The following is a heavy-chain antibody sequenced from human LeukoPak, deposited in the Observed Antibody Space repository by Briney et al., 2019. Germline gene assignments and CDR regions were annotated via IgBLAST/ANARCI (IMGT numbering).Heavy chain of an antibody. Sequence: SETLSLTCIVSGSSISNYYWSWIRQPARKGLEWIGRIYSSGSTNYNPSLKSRVTMSLDTSKNQFSLKLSSVTAADTAVYYCARAAHSGSLAPFDYWGQGTLVTVSS. CDR3: ARAAHSGSLAPFDY. CDR2: IYSSGST. CDR1: GSSISNYY. J-gene: IGHJ4*02. V-gene: IGHV4-4*07. D-gene: IGHD1-26*01.